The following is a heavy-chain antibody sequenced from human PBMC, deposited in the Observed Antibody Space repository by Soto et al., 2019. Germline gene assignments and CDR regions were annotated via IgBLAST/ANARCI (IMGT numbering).Heavy chain of an antibody. CDR1: GYTFTSYD. V-gene: IGHV1-8*01. CDR3: ARDESSGYLAPYYFDY. CDR2: MNPNSGNT. D-gene: IGHD3-22*01. J-gene: IGHJ4*02. Sequence: ASVKVSCKASGYTFTSYDINWVRQATGQGLEWMGWMNPNSGNTGYAQKFQGRVTMTTDTSTSTAYMELRSLRSDDTAVYYCARDESSGYLAPYYFDYWGQGTLVTVSS.